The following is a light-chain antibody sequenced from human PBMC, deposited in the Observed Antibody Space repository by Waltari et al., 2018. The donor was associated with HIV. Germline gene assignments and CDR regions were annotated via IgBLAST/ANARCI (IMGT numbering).Light chain of an antibody. CDR2: EAA. J-gene: IGKJ2*01. Sequence: IVMTQSPPTLSVSPGQRVPLSCRASQSISAKVAWYQQRPGQAPRLLIYEAATRPTGIPARFSGSGSGTEFTLTISSLQSEDFATYFCQQYDSGPRGITFGQGTMLEIK. CDR1: QSISAK. CDR3: QQYDSGPRGIT. V-gene: IGKV3-15*01.